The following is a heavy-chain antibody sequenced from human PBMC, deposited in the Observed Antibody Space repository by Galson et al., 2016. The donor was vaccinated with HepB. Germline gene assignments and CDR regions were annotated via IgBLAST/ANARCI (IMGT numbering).Heavy chain of an antibody. CDR3: ARLDIVVVVAAHDAFDI. CDR1: GDSINTRIYS. D-gene: IGHD2-15*01. J-gene: IGHJ3*02. V-gene: IGHV4-39*01. Sequence: SETLSLTCTVSGDSINTRIYSWGWIRQPPGKGLEWIGTLYYSGSTYYNPSLKSRVAISVDTSKNQFSLKLSSVTAADTAVYFCARLDIVVVVAAHDAFDIWPQGTMLTVSS. CDR2: LYYSGST.